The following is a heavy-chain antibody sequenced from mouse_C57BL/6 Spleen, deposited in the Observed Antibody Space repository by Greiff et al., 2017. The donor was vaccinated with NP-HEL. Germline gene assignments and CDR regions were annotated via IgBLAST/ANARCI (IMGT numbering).Heavy chain of an antibody. Sequence: QVQLQQPGAELVRPGSSVKLSCKASGYTFTSYWMDWVKQRPGQGLEWIGNIYPSDSETHYNQKFKDKATLTVDKSSSTAYMQLSSLTSEDSAVYYRARGPYFDYWGHGTTLTVSS. V-gene: IGHV1-61*01. CDR1: GYTFTSYW. J-gene: IGHJ2*01. CDR2: IYPSDSET. CDR3: ARGPYFDY.